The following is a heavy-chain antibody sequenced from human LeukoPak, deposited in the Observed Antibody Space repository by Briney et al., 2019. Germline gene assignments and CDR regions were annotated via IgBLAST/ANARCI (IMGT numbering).Heavy chain of an antibody. CDR1: GFTFGRYG. CDR3: AKGGGYEAQYYYYYLDV. J-gene: IGHJ6*03. Sequence: GRSLRLSCAASGFTFGRYGMHWVRQAPGKGLERVAVISYDGSNKYYADSVKGRFTISRDNSKNTLYLQMNSLRAEDTAVYYCAKGGGYEAQYYYYYLDVWGKGTTVTISS. D-gene: IGHD5-12*01. V-gene: IGHV3-30*18. CDR2: ISYDGSNK.